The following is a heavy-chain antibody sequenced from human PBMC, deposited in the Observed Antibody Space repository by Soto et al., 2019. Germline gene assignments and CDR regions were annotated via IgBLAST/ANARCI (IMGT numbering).Heavy chain of an antibody. CDR3: ARDQNYDFWSGYYGVDGSFDY. CDR2: ISAYNGNT. CDR1: GYTFTSYG. Sequence: QVQLVQSGAEVKKPGASVKVSCKASGYTFTSYGISWVRQAPGQGLEWMGWISAYNGNTNYAQKLQGRVTMTTDTSTSTAYMELRSMRCDDTAVYYCARDQNYDFWSGYYGVDGSFDYWGQGTLVTVSS. V-gene: IGHV1-18*01. D-gene: IGHD3-3*01. J-gene: IGHJ4*02.